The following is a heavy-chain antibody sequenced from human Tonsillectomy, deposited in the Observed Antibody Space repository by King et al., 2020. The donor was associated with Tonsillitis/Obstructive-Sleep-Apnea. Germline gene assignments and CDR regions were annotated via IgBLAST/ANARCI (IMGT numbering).Heavy chain of an antibody. CDR3: ARGDDYDNYLDN. CDR2: IYYSGTT. D-gene: IGHD4-17*01. J-gene: IGHJ4*02. V-gene: IGHV4-31*03. CDR1: SDSISSGGYY. Sequence: VQLQESGPGLVKPSHTLSLTCTVSSDSISSGGYYWSWIRQHPGKGLEWIGYIYYSGTTYYNPPLKSRLTIAVDTSKNQFSLKLSSVTAADTAVYYCARGDDYDNYLDNWGQGTLVTVSS.